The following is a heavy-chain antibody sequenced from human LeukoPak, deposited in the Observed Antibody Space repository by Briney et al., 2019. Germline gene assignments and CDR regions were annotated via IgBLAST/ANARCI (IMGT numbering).Heavy chain of an antibody. D-gene: IGHD4-17*01. CDR2: IIPIFGTA. V-gene: IGHV1-69*13. CDR3: ARDGEYGDYVGY. Sequence: SAKVSCKASGGTFSSYAISWARQAPGQGLEWMGGIIPIFGTANYAQKFQGRVTITADESTSTAYMELSSLRSEDTAVYYCARDGEYGDYVGYWGQGTLVTVSS. J-gene: IGHJ4*02. CDR1: GGTFSSYA.